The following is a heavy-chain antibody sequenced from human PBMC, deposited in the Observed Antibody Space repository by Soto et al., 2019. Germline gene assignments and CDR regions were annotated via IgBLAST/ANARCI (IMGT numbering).Heavy chain of an antibody. D-gene: IGHD1-26*01. CDR2: ISYDGSNK. J-gene: IGHJ4*02. CDR3: ARDSLDEWELPHYWPDY. CDR1: GFTFSSYA. Sequence: GGSLRLSCAASGFTFSSYAMHWVRQAPGKGLEWVAVISYDGSNKYYADSVKGRFTISRDNSKNTLYLQMNSLRAEDTAVYYCARDSLDEWELPHYWPDYWGQGTLVTVSS. V-gene: IGHV3-30-3*01.